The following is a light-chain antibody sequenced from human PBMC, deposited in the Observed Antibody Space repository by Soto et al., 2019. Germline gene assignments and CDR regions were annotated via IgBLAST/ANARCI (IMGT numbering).Light chain of an antibody. Sequence: EIVLTQSPGTLALSPGERATLSCRASQSVSSSYLAWYQQKPGQAPRLLIYGASSRATGIPDRFSGSGSGTDFTLTISRLEPEDFAVHYCQQYGSSRLSYTFGQGTKLEIK. CDR3: QQYGSSRLSYT. CDR2: GAS. J-gene: IGKJ2*01. V-gene: IGKV3-20*01. CDR1: QSVSSSY.